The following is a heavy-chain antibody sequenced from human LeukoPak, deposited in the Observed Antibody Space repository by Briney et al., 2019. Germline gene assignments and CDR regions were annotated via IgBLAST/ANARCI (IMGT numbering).Heavy chain of an antibody. V-gene: IGHV3-74*01. CDR1: GFTFSNYW. CDR3: AKDLHYGSADY. J-gene: IGHJ4*02. Sequence: PGGSLRLSCAASGFTFSNYWMHWVRQDPGKGLVWVSYINPDGSNTNYADYVKGRFTISRDNAKNALYLQMNSLRAEDTAVYYCAKDLHYGSADYWGQGTLVTVSS. CDR2: INPDGSNT. D-gene: IGHD3-10*01.